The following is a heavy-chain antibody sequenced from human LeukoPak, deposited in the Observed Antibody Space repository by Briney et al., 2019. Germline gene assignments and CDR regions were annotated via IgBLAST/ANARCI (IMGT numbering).Heavy chain of an antibody. V-gene: IGHV3-48*01. CDR3: ARVHDSSDGY. CDR2: ISSSSSTI. Sequence: GGSLRLSCAASGFTFSSYSMNWVRQAPGKGLEWVSYISSSSSTIYYADSVKGRFTISRDNAKHSLYLQMNSLRAEDTAVYYCARVHDSSDGYWGQGTLVTVSS. CDR1: GFTFSSYS. J-gene: IGHJ4*02. D-gene: IGHD3-22*01.